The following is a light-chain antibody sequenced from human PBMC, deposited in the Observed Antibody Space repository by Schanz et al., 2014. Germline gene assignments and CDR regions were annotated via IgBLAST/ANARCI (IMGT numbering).Light chain of an antibody. CDR1: QSISSY. Sequence: DIQMTQSPSSLSASVGDRVTITCRASQSISSYLNWYQQKPGKAPKLLIYAASSLQSGVPSRFSGSGSGTDFTLTISSLQPEDFATYYCQQYDNYSGTFGQGTKVEI. J-gene: IGKJ1*01. CDR3: QQYDNYSGT. V-gene: IGKV1-39*01. CDR2: AAS.